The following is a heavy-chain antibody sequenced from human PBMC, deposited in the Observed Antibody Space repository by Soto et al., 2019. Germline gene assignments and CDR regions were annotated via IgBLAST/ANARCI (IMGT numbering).Heavy chain of an antibody. CDR2: IYYSGST. D-gene: IGHD4-17*01. J-gene: IGHJ4*02. Sequence: SETLSLTCTVSGGSISSYFWSWIRQPPGKGLEWIGYIYYSGSTNYNPSLKSRVTISVDTSKNQFSLKLSSVTAADTAVYYCARLXYGDTDYWGQGTLVTAPQ. CDR3: ARLXYGDTDY. CDR1: GGSISSYF. V-gene: IGHV4-59*08.